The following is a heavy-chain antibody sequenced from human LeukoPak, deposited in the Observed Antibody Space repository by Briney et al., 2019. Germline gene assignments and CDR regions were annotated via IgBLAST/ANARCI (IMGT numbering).Heavy chain of an antibody. D-gene: IGHD1-26*01. J-gene: IGHJ6*03. V-gene: IGHV1-8*03. CDR1: GYTFTSYD. Sequence: ASVKVSCKASGYTFTSYDINWVRQATGQGLEWMRWMNPNSGNTGYAQKFQGRVTITRNTSISAAYMELSSLRSEDTAVYYCARAPLGSYYYYYMDVWGKGTTVTVSS. CDR2: MNPNSGNT. CDR3: ARAPLGSYYYYYMDV.